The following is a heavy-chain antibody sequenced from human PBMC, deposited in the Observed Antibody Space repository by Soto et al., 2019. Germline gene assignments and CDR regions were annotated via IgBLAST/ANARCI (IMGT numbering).Heavy chain of an antibody. CDR2: IYYSGST. D-gene: IGHD2-2*02. CDR3: ARNKLPAAIGEDWFDP. V-gene: IGHV4-39*01. J-gene: IGHJ5*02. CDR1: GGSISSSSYY. Sequence: SETLSLTCTVSGGSISSSSYYWGWFRQPPGKGLEWIGSIYYSGSTYYNPSLKSRVTISVDTSKNQFSLKLSSVTAADTAVYYCARNKLPAAIGEDWFDPWGQGTLVTVSS.